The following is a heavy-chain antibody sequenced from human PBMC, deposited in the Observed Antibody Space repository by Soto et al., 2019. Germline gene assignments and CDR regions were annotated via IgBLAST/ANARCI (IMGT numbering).Heavy chain of an antibody. CDR2: IDPSDSYT. D-gene: IGHD6-19*01. CDR3: ARQRPRGSCGWHTEPDYYYYRMDV. J-gene: IGHJ6*02. Sequence: GESLKISCKGSGYSFTSYWISWVRQMPGKGLEWMGRIDPSDSYTNYSPSFQGHVTISADKSISTAYLQWSSLKASDTAMYYCARQRPRGSCGWHTEPDYYYYRMDVWGQGTTVTVSS. CDR1: GYSFTSYW. V-gene: IGHV5-10-1*01.